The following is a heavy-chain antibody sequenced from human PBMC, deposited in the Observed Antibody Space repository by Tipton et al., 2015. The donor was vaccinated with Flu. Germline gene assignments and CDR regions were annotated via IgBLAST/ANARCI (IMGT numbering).Heavy chain of an antibody. V-gene: IGHV3-49*04. CDR3: TRVGYIGSSSDFDY. CDR1: GFTFSNAW. CDR2: IRSKAYGGTT. Sequence: SLRLSCAASGFTFSNAWMSWVRQAPGKGLEWVGFIRSKAYGGTTEYAASVKGRFTISRDDSKSIAYLQMNSLKTEDTAVYYCTRVGYIGSSSDFDYWGQGTLVTVSS. D-gene: IGHD6-6*01. J-gene: IGHJ4*02.